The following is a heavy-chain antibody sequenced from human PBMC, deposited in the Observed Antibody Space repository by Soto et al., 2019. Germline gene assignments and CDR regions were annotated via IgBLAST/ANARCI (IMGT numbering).Heavy chain of an antibody. CDR3: AKGHFSIVVVPLGNGENWFDP. CDR2: ISGSGGST. D-gene: IGHD2-2*01. CDR1: GFTFSSYA. J-gene: IGHJ5*02. V-gene: IGHV3-23*01. Sequence: EVQLLESGGGLVQPGGSLRLSCAASGFTFSSYAMSWVRQAPGKGLEWVSAISGSGGSTYYADSVKGRFTISRDNSKNTLYLQMNSLSADDTAVYYCAKGHFSIVVVPLGNGENWFDPWGQGTLVTVSS.